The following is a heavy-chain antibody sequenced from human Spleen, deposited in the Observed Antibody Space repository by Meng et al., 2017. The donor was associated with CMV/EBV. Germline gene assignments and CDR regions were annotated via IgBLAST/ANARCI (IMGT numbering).Heavy chain of an antibody. D-gene: IGHD2-2*01. V-gene: IGHV1-2*02. J-gene: IGHJ6*02. CDR3: ARGLMPAAMGGYYYYGMDV. CDR1: GYTFTGYY. Sequence: ASVKVSCKASGYTFTGYYMHWVRQAPGQGLEWMGWINPNSGGTNYAQKFQGRVTMSTDTSTRTAYMELRSLRSEDTAVYYCARGLMPAAMGGYYYYGMDVWGQGTTVTVSS. CDR2: INPNSGGT.